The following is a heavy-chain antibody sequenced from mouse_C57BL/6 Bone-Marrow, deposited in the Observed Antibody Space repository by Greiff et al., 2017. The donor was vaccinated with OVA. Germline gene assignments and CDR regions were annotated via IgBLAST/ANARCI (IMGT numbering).Heavy chain of an antibody. CDR3: TTGVGDSY. Sequence: VQLQQSGAELVRPGASVKLSCTASGFNIKDDYMHWVKQRPEQGLAWIGWIDPENGDTEYASKFQGKATIPADTSSSPAYLQLSSLASEDTAVYYCTTGVGDSYWGQGTTLTVSS. CDR2: IDPENGDT. V-gene: IGHV14-4*01. J-gene: IGHJ2*01. D-gene: IGHD2-13*01. CDR1: GFNIKDDY.